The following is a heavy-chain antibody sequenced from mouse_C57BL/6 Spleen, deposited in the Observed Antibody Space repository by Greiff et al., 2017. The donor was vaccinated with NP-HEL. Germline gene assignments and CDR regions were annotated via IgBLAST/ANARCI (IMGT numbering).Heavy chain of an antibody. CDR3: ARDYYGSRRYFDV. D-gene: IGHD1-1*01. Sequence: VKLQESGAELARPGASVKLSCKASGYTFTSYGISWVKQRTGQGLEWIGEIYPRSGTTYYNGKFKGEVTLTADKSSSTAYMELRSLTSEDSAVLFCARDYYGSRRYFDVWGTGTTVTVSS. CDR2: IYPRSGTT. CDR1: GYTFTSYG. J-gene: IGHJ1*03. V-gene: IGHV1-81*01.